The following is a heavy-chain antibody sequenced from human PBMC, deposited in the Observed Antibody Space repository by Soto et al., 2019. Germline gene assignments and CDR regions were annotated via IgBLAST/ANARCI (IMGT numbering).Heavy chain of an antibody. CDR1: GFTFSNTW. V-gene: IGHV3-15*07. CDR3: ATVMDRRGYGMDV. CDR2: IKTKTDGGTT. D-gene: IGHD2-2*03. Sequence: EMQLVESGGGLVKPGGSLRLSCAASGFTFSNTWMNWVRQAPGKGLEWVGRIKTKTDGGTTDDAAPVKGRFTISRDDSKNTLYLQMNSLKTEDTAVHYCATVMDRRGYGMDVWGQGTTVTVSS. J-gene: IGHJ6*02.